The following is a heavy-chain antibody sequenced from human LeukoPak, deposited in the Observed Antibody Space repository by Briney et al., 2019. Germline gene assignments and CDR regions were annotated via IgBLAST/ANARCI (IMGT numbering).Heavy chain of an antibody. CDR1: GGSISSNDW. CDR2: FYHSGST. V-gene: IGHV4-4*02. Sequence: SETLSLTCAISGGSISSNDWWSWVRQTPGKGLEWIGEFYHSGSTNYNPSLKSRVTISVDKSKNQFSLNVNSVTAADTAVYYCARDRIIVAYDAFDIWGQGTMVTVSS. CDR3: ARDRIIVAYDAFDI. D-gene: IGHD3-22*01. J-gene: IGHJ3*02.